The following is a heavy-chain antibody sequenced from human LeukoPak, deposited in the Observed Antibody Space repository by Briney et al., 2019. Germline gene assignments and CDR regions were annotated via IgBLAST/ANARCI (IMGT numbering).Heavy chain of an antibody. V-gene: IGHV3-23*01. J-gene: IGHJ4*02. CDR1: GFTFSSYA. CDR2: ISGSGGST. Sequence: GGSLRLSCAASGFTFSSYAMSWVRQAPGKGLEWVSAISGSGGSTYYADSVKGRFTISRDNSKNTLYLQMNSLRAEDTAVYYCAKATGYTSGWNKGAFDYWGQGTLVTVSS. D-gene: IGHD6-19*01. CDR3: AKATGYTSGWNKGAFDY.